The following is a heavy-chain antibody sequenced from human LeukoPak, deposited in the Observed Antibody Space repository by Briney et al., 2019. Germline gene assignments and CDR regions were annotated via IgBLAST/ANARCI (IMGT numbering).Heavy chain of an antibody. D-gene: IGHD6-6*01. CDR1: GFTFSSYS. CDR2: ISSSSSTI. Sequence: GGSLRLSCAASGFTFSSYSMNWVRQAPGKGLEWVSYISSSSSTIYYADSVKGRFTISRDNAKNSLYLQMNSLRAEDTAVYYCARDIGRQLGYYYGMDVWGQGTTVTVSS. J-gene: IGHJ6*02. V-gene: IGHV3-48*04. CDR3: ARDIGRQLGYYYGMDV.